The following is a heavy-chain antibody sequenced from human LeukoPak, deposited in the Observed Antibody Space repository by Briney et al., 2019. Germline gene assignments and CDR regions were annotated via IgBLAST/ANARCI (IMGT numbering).Heavy chain of an antibody. CDR2: IYHSGST. D-gene: IGHD6-19*01. CDR1: GYSISSGYY. CDR3: ARVRIAVAGTSDY. Sequence: PSQTLSLTCTVSGYSISSGYYWGWIRQPPGKGLEWIGSIYHSGSTYYNPSLKSRVTISVDTSKNQFSLKLSSVTAADTAVYYCARVRIAVAGTSDYWGQGTLVTVSS. J-gene: IGHJ4*02. V-gene: IGHV4-38-2*02.